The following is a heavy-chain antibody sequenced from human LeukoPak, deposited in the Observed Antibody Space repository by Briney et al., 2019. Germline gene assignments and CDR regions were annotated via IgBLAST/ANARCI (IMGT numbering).Heavy chain of an antibody. V-gene: IGHV1-2*02. J-gene: IGHJ4*02. CDR1: GYTFTGYY. D-gene: IGHD3-10*01. CDR2: INPNSGGT. Sequence: GASVKVSCKASGYTFTGYYIHWVRQAPGQGLEWMGWINPNSGGTNYAQKFQGRVTMTRDTSISTAYMELSRLRSDDTAVFYRARVYYYASGRLDSWGQGTLITVSS. CDR3: ARVYYYASGRLDS.